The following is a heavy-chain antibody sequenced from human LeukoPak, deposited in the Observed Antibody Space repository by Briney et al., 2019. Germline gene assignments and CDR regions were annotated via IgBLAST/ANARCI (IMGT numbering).Heavy chain of an antibody. Sequence: TGGSLRLSCAASGFTFSSYGMHWVRQAPGKGLEWVAVISYDGSNKYYADSVKGRFTISRDNSKNTLYLQMNSLRAEDTAVYYCAKGDLGATFVYWGQGTLVTVSS. V-gene: IGHV3-30*18. D-gene: IGHD1-26*01. J-gene: IGHJ4*02. CDR2: ISYDGSNK. CDR3: AKGDLGATFVY. CDR1: GFTFSSYG.